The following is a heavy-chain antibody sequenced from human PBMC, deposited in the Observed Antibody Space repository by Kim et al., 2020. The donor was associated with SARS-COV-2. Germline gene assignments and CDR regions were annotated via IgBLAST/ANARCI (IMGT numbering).Heavy chain of an antibody. V-gene: IGHV3-21*01. CDR1: GFTFTSYS. CDR3: ARDISQAGGF. J-gene: IGHJ4*02. Sequence: GGSLRLSCAASGFTFTSYSMNWVRQAPGKGLEWVSSISSSSSYIYYADSVKGRFTISRDNAKNSLFLQMNSLRAEDTAVYYCARDISQAGGFWGQGTLVTVSS. CDR2: ISSSSSYI. D-gene: IGHD3-16*01.